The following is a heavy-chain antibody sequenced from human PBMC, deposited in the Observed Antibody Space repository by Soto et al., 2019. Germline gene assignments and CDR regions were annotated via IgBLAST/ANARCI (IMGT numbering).Heavy chain of an antibody. J-gene: IGHJ3*02. Sequence: PVESVNISCRVPGYRFATYWIVWVLQMPGKGLEWMGIIYPGDSDTRYSPSFQGQVTISADKSISTAYLQRSSLKASDTAMYYCARLRWFGELNAFDIWGQGTLVTVSS. V-gene: IGHV5-51*01. CDR3: ARLRWFGELNAFDI. CDR2: IYPGDSDT. CDR1: GYRFATYW. D-gene: IGHD3-10*01.